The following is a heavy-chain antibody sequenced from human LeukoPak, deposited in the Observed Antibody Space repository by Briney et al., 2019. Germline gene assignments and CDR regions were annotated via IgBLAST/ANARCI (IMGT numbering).Heavy chain of an antibody. CDR1: GGTFSSYA. D-gene: IGHD6-13*01. CDR3: ARGLASYGSSWYRWFDP. V-gene: IGHV1-69*13. CDR2: IIPIFGTA. Sequence: ASVKVSCKASGGTFSSYATSWVRQAPGQGLEWMGGIIPIFGTANHAQKFQGRVTITADESTSTAYMELSSLRSEDTAVYYCARGLASYGSSWYRWFDPWGQGTLVTVSS. J-gene: IGHJ5*02.